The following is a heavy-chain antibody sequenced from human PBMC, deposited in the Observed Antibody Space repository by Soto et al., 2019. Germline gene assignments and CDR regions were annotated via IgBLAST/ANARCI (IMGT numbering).Heavy chain of an antibody. CDR2: ISSSSSVI. J-gene: IGHJ6*03. CDR3: ERGPSLGSNCYYYIDV. D-gene: IGHD3-16*01. CDR1: GFILSDCA. Sequence: EVQLVESGGGLVQPGGSLRLSCATSGFILSDCAMNWVRQAPGKGLEWVSYISSSSSVIDYADSVKGRFTVSRDNARNSMYLQKMGLRTQDTAVYDGERGPSLGSNCYYYIDVWGKGTTVTVSS. V-gene: IGHV3-48*01.